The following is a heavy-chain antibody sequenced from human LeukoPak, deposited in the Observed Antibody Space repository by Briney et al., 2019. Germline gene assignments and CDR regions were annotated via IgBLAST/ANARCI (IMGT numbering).Heavy chain of an antibody. CDR2: ISSSGSTI. Sequence: GGSLRLSCAASGFSFSSYEMSWVRQAPGKGLEWVSYISSSGSTIYYADSVKGRFTISRDNAKNSLYLQMNSLRAEDTAVYYCAELGITMIGGVWGKGTTVTISS. V-gene: IGHV3-48*03. D-gene: IGHD3-10*02. CDR1: GFSFSSYE. CDR3: AELGITMIGGV. J-gene: IGHJ6*04.